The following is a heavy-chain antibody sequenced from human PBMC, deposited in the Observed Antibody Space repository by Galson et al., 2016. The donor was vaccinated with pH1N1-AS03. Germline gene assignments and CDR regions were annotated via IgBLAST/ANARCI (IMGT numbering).Heavy chain of an antibody. CDR2: ISSSSSYI. J-gene: IGHJ6*02. CDR1: GFTFRTYG. D-gene: IGHD6-19*01. CDR3: ARRSAAVSGTGCVDV. Sequence: SLRLSCAASGFTFRTYGMNWVRQAPGKGREWVSSISSSSSYIYYADSVKGRFTISRDNARNSLYLQMNSLRAGDTAVFYCARRSAAVSGTGCVDVWGQGTTVTVSS. V-gene: IGHV3-21*01.